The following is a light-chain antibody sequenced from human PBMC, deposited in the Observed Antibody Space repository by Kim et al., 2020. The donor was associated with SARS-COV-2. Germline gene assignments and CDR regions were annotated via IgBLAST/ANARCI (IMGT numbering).Light chain of an antibody. Sequence: SYELTQPPSVSVAPGKTATITRGGNNIGSKSVHWYQQKPGQAPVLVIYYDSDRPSGIPERFSGSNSGNTATLTISRVEAGDEADYYCQVWDTTSYHVVFG. CDR1: NIGSKS. CDR3: QVWDTTSYHVV. V-gene: IGLV3-21*01. J-gene: IGLJ2*01. CDR2: YDS.